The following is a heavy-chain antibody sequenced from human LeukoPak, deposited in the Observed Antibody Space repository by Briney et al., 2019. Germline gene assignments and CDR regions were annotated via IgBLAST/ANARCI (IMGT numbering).Heavy chain of an antibody. J-gene: IGHJ4*02. CDR3: ARFKKGNPYYYGSGSYPGALDY. V-gene: IGHV4-59*12. Sequence: SEALSLTCTVSGGSISSYYWSWIRQPPGKGLEWIGYIYYSGTTNYNPSLKSRVTISVDTSKKQFSLKLSSVTAADTAVYYCARFKKGNPYYYGSGSYPGALDYWGQGTLVTVSS. CDR2: IYYSGTT. D-gene: IGHD3-10*01. CDR1: GGSISSYY.